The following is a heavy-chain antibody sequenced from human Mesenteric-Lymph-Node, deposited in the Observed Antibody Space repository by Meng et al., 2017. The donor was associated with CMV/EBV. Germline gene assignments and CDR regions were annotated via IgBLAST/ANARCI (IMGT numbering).Heavy chain of an antibody. CDR2: ISYSGST. V-gene: IGHV4-59*01. J-gene: IGHJ4*02. D-gene: IGHD1-26*01. Sequence: GSLRLSCTVSGGSISSYYWSWIRQPPGKGLEWIGYISYSGSTDYNPSLKSRVTISVDTSKNQFPLKLSSVTAADTAVYYCARRWEGDTWFDYWGQGTLVTVSS. CDR1: GGSISSYY. CDR3: ARRWEGDTWFDY.